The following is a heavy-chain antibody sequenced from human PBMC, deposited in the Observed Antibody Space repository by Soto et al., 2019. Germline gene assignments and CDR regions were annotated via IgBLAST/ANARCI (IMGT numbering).Heavy chain of an antibody. CDR1: GFSFSSFA. V-gene: IGHV3-23*01. Sequence: EVLLLESGGGLVQPGGSLRLSCEASGFSFSSFAMNWVRQAPGKGLEWVSAIGDSGASTYYADSVKGRFTISRDNSRNTLYLQPNSLRAEDTAVYYCAKGGELDVWGNGTTVTVSS. CDR2: IGDSGAST. J-gene: IGHJ6*04. D-gene: IGHD3-16*01. CDR3: AKGGELDV.